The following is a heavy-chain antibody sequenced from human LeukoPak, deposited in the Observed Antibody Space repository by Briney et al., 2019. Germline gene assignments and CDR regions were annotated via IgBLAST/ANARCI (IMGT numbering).Heavy chain of an antibody. CDR1: GFTFSSYS. CDR3: ARDHNYAFDN. Sequence: GGCLRLSCAASGFTFSSYSMNWGRQAPGRGLGWVSSISSSSSYIYYADSVKGRLTLSRDNAKNSLYLQMNSLRVEHTAVYYCARDHNYAFDNWGQGTLVSVAS. V-gene: IGHV3-21*01. CDR2: ISSSSSYI. D-gene: IGHD1-1*01. J-gene: IGHJ4*02.